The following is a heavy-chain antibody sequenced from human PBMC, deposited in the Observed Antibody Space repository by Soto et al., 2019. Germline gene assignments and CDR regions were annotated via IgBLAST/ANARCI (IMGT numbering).Heavy chain of an antibody. V-gene: IGHV3-53*01. D-gene: IGHD3-16*02. Sequence: GGSLRLSCAASGFTVSSNYMSWVRQAPGEGLEWVSVIYSGGSTYYADSVKGRFTISRDNSKNTLYLQMNSLRAEDTAVYYCAREKAGVIPYFDYWGQGTLVTVSS. J-gene: IGHJ4*02. CDR3: AREKAGVIPYFDY. CDR1: GFTVSSNY. CDR2: IYSGGST.